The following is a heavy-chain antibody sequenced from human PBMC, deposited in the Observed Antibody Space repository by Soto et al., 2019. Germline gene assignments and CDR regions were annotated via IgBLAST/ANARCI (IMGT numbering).Heavy chain of an antibody. CDR3: ARFVRSCSGTTCYTRADV. J-gene: IGHJ6*02. CDR1: GGSVSSDTHY. Sequence: SETLSLTCTVSGGSVSSDTHYWSWIRQPTGKRMEWIGFIYSSGSTNYNPSLKSRVTMSVDTSKNQFSLKLRSVIVADTAVYHCARFVRSCSGTTCYTRADVWGQGTTVTVSS. D-gene: IGHD2-2*02. CDR2: IYSSGST. V-gene: IGHV4-61*01.